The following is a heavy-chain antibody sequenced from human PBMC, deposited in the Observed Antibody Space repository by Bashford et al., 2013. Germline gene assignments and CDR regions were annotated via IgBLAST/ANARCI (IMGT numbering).Heavy chain of an antibody. J-gene: IGHJ4*02. D-gene: IGHD1-26*01. CDR1: GYTFNSYY. V-gene: IGHV1-18*01. Sequence: ASVKVSCKASGYTFNSYYLHWVRQAPGQGLEWMGWISGYDGHTNYAQKFQGRVTMTRDTSTSTAYMELRSLTSDDTALYFCGKDRDQWDLNYLDYWGQGTLVTVSS. CDR3: GKDRDQWDLNYLDY. CDR2: ISGYDGHT.